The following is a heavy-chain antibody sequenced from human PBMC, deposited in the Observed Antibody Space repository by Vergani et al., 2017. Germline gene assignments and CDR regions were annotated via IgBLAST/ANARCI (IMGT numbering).Heavy chain of an antibody. V-gene: IGHV1-18*01. CDR1: GYTFTSYG. D-gene: IGHD3-10*01. CDR3: AGEKPYGFGEIYYDYYVDF. Sequence: QVQLVQSGAEVKKPGASVKVSCKASGYTFTSYGISWVRQAPGQGLEWMGWISAYNGNTNYAQKLQGRVTMTTDTSTSTAYMELRSLRSDDTAVYYCAGEKPYGFGEIYYDYYVDFWGKGTTVTVSS. CDR2: ISAYNGNT. J-gene: IGHJ6*03.